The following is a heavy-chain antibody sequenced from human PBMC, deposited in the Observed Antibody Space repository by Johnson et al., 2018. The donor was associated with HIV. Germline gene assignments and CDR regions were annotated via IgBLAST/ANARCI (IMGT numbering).Heavy chain of an antibody. CDR3: ARKQWLEIPSDAFDI. CDR2: PYSHGSDT. D-gene: IGHD6-19*01. J-gene: IGHJ3*02. V-gene: IGHV3-74*03. Sequence: VQLVESGGGVVQPGRSLRLSCAASGFTFRSYWMSWVRQAPGKGLVWVARPYSHGSDTAYADSVKGRFTISRDNAKKTLYLQMNSLRAEDTAVYYCARKQWLEIPSDAFDIWGQGTMVTVSS. CDR1: GFTFRSYW.